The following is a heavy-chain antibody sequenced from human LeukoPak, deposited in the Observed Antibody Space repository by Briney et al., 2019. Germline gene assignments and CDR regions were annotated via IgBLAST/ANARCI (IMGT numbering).Heavy chain of an antibody. CDR1: GFTFNNYI. CDR2: ISFDGSEK. J-gene: IGHJ4*02. CDR3: ARGHLYYDKSGYYFGY. Sequence: GGSLRLSCAASGFTFNNYIMHWVRQAPGKGLEWVAVISFDGSEKFYADSVKGRFTISRDNSKNTLYLQMNSLRAEDTAVFYCARGHLYYDKSGYYFGYWGRGTLVTVSS. D-gene: IGHD3-22*01. V-gene: IGHV3-30-3*01.